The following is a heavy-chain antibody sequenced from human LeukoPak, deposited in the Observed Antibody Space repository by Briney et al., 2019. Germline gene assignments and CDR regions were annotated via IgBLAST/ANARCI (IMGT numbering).Heavy chain of an antibody. CDR1: GFTFSSYA. Sequence: GASLRLSCAASGFTFSSYAMSWVRQAPGKGLEWVSAISGSGGSTYYADSVKGRFTISRDNSKNTLYLQMNSLGAEDTAVYYCAKHPGSGWYMLDYWGQGTLVTVSS. D-gene: IGHD6-19*01. CDR3: AKHPGSGWYMLDY. CDR2: ISGSGGST. V-gene: IGHV3-23*01. J-gene: IGHJ4*02.